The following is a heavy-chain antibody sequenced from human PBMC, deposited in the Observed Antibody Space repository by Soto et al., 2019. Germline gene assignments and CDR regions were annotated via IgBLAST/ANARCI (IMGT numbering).Heavy chain of an antibody. CDR1: GFTFRTYA. Sequence: GSLRLSCAAYGFTFRTYAMNWFRQAPGKGLEWVAVIVGDASSIDYADSVKGRFTISRDNSKNILYLQMTSLRVEDTATYFCAKDLRPDGRYDLDYWGQGTLVTVSS. CDR2: IVGDASSI. CDR3: AKDLRPDGRYDLDY. V-gene: IGHV3-23*01. J-gene: IGHJ4*02. D-gene: IGHD2-15*01.